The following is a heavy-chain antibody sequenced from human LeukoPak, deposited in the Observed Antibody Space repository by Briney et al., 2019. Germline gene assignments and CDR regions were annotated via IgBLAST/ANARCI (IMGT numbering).Heavy chain of an antibody. CDR2: ISSSGSTI. Sequence: GGSLRLSCAASGFTFSSYEMNWVRQAPGKVLEWVSYISSSGSTIYYADSVKGRFTISRDNAKNSLYLQMNSLRAEDTAVYYCAASIAVAGAYWGQGTLVTVSS. CDR1: GFTFSSYE. CDR3: AASIAVAGAY. D-gene: IGHD6-19*01. J-gene: IGHJ4*02. V-gene: IGHV3-48*03.